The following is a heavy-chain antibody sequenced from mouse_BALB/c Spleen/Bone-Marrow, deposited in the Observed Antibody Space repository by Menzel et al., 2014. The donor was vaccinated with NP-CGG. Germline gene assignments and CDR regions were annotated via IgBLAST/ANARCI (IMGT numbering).Heavy chain of an antibody. CDR1: GFTFSSYA. CDR3: ADGDSFAY. D-gene: IGHD2-13*01. J-gene: IGHJ3*01. V-gene: IGHV5-6-5*01. CDR2: IYSGGSI. Sequence: VQLKESGGGLVKSGGSLKLSCAASGFTFSSYAMSWVRQTPEKRLEWVAFIYSGGSIYYPDSVKGRFTISRDNARNILYLQMSSLRSEDTAMYYCADGDSFAYWGQGTLVTVSA.